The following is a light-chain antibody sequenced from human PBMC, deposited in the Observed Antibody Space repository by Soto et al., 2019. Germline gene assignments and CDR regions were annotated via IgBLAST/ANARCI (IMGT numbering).Light chain of an antibody. J-gene: IGKJ1*01. Sequence: DIQMTQSPSSLSASVGVRVTITCRASQSISSYLNWYQQKPAKATKLLIYAASSLKRGVPSRCSGSGSGTDFNLIISSLQPEDFATYYCQQSYSTPQTFGQGTKVEIK. CDR2: AAS. V-gene: IGKV1-39*01. CDR3: QQSYSTPQT. CDR1: QSISSY.